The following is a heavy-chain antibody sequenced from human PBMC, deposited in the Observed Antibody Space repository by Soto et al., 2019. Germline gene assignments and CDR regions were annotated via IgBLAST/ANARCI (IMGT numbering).Heavy chain of an antibody. CDR1: GYIFTNYW. CDR2: IYPGDSDT. CDR3: ARRSAYSGSGSYYPDSFDI. V-gene: IGHV5-51*03. Sequence: EVQLVQSGAEVKKPGESLKISCKASGYIFTNYWIGWVRQMPGKGLDWMGIIYPGDSDTTYSPSFQGQVTFSADKSISAAYLQGSSLKASDTAMYYCARRSAYSGSGSYYPDSFDIWGQGTMVTVSS. J-gene: IGHJ3*02. D-gene: IGHD3-10*01.